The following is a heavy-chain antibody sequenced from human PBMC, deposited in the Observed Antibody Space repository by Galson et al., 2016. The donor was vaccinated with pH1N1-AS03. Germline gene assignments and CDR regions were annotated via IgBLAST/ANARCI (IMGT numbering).Heavy chain of an antibody. D-gene: IGHD3-22*01. J-gene: IGHJ4*02. CDR1: GFTFSSYG. CDR3: AKEGDSSGDYFDY. Sequence: SLRLSCAASGFTFSSYGMHWVRQAPGKGLEWVAVIWYDGSNKYYVDSVKGRFPISRDNSKNTLYLQMNSLRAEETAVYYCAKEGDSSGDYFDYWGQGILVTVSS. V-gene: IGHV3-33*06. CDR2: IWYDGSNK.